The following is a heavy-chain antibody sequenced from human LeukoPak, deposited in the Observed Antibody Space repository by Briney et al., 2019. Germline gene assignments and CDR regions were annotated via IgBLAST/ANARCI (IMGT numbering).Heavy chain of an antibody. V-gene: IGHV3-48*03. CDR1: GFTFSSYE. CDR2: ISSSGSTI. Sequence: GGSLRLSCAASGFTFSSYEMNWVRQAPGKGPEWVSYISSSGSTIYYADSVKGRFTISRGNAKNSLYLQMNSLRAEGTAVYYCARDMRPDYGMDVWGQGTTVTVSS. J-gene: IGHJ6*02. CDR3: ARDMRPDYGMDV. D-gene: IGHD3-16*01.